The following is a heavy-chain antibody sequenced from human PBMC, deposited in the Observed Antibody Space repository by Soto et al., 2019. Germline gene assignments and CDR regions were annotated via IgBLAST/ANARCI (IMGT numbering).Heavy chain of an antibody. D-gene: IGHD3-10*01. J-gene: IGHJ6*02. CDR1: GDSINSGDYY. V-gene: IGHV4-30-4*01. Sequence: QVQLQESGPRLVKPLQTLSLTCTVSGDSINSGDYYWSWIRQPPGRGLEWVGYSFYSGITDYNPSLKNRMTIPKATSKNQFSLGLNSWTAADTAWYFCARWSGVGVAGMDVWGQGTTVSVSS. CDR2: SFYSGIT. CDR3: ARWSGVGVAGMDV.